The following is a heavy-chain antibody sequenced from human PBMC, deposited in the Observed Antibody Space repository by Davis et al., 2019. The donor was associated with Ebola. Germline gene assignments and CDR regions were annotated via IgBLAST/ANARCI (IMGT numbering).Heavy chain of an antibody. CDR2: IFTGDSDT. Sequence: GKSLKISCQDSGNSFSSHWIGWVRQMPGKGLEWMGIIFTGDSDTRYRPSFRGQVTISADKSFKTAFLQWSSLKASDTARYYCATLRRTITGMDDGFDIWGQGTMVTVSS. D-gene: IGHD1-20*01. J-gene: IGHJ3*02. V-gene: IGHV5-51*01. CDR1: GNSFSSHW. CDR3: ATLRRTITGMDDGFDI.